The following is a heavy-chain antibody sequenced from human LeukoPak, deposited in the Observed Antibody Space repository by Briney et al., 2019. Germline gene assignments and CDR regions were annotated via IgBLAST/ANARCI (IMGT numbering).Heavy chain of an antibody. J-gene: IGHJ6*03. D-gene: IGHD3-3*01. Sequence: GGSLRLSCVTSGFTFSGYWMHWVRQGPEKGLELVSRIDNDGHGIIYADSVKGRFTTSRDNVNNTLYLQMNSLRVEDTAVYYCAAGGGWDPSFGVVTHIDAWGKGTTVVVS. CDR3: AAGGGWDPSFGVVTHIDA. V-gene: IGHV3-74*01. CDR1: GFTFSGYW. CDR2: IDNDGHGI.